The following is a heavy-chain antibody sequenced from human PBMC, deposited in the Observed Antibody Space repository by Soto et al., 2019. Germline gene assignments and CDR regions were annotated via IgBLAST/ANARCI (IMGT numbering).Heavy chain of an antibody. CDR2: IDPSDSQA. V-gene: IGHV5-10-1*01. J-gene: IGHJ4*02. CDR3: ARQIYDSDTGPNFQYYFDS. D-gene: IGHD3-22*01. CDR1: GYSFAGYW. Sequence: GESLKISCKGSGYSFAGYWITWVRQKPGKGLEWMGRIDPSDSQAYYSPSFRGHVTISVTKSITTVFLQWSSLRASDTAMYYCARQIYDSDTGPNFQYYFDSWGQGAPVTVSS.